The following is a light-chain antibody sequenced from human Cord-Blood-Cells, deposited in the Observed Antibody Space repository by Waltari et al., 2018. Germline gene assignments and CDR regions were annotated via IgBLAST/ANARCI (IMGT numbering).Light chain of an antibody. CDR2: WAS. CDR3: QQYYSTPLT. CDR1: KSVLYSSNNKNY. Sequence: DIVMTQSPDSLAVSLGERATIHCKSSKSVLYSSNNKNYLAWYQQKPGQPPKLLIYWASTRESGVPDRFSGSGSGTYFTLTISSLQAEDVAVYYCQQYYSTPLTFGGGTKVEIK. V-gene: IGKV4-1*01. J-gene: IGKJ4*01.